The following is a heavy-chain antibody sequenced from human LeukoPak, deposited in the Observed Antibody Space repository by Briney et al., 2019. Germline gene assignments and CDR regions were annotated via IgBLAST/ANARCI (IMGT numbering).Heavy chain of an antibody. J-gene: IGHJ3*02. D-gene: IGHD1-26*01. CDR1: GGSISSYY. V-gene: IGHV4-59*01. CDR3: ARGGSIVGATPHDACDI. Sequence: PSKTLSLTCTVSGGSISSYYWSWIRQPPGKGLEWIGYIYYSGGTNYNPSLKSRVAISVDTSKNQVSLRLSSVTAADTAVYYCARGGSIVGATPHDACDIWGQGTVVTVS. CDR2: IYYSGGT.